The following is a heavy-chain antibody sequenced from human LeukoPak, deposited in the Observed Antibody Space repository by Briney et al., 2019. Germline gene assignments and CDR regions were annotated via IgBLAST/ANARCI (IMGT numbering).Heavy chain of an antibody. CDR1: VFTFSSYS. V-gene: IGHV3-48*04. CDR3: ARGMYDALRFWEWNKDFDY. J-gene: IGHJ4*02. CDR2: ISSSSSTI. Sequence: GGCPRLSRAASVFTFSSYSMNCVRQAPGKGLEGVSYISSSSSTIYYADSVKGRFTISRDNAKNSLYLQMNSLRAEDTAVYYCARGMYDALRFWEWNKDFDYWGQGTLVTVSS. D-gene: IGHD3-3*01.